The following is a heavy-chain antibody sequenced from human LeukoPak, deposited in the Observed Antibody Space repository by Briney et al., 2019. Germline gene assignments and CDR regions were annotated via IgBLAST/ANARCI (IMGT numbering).Heavy chain of an antibody. V-gene: IGHV3-11*01. Sequence: GESLRLSCAASGFSLSDYYMSWIRQAPGKGLEWVSYISSSGPSIYYADSVKGRFTISRDNAKNSLYLQMNSLRAEDTAVYYCARESCSSSSCYWAVDCWGQGTQVTVSS. CDR2: ISSSGPSI. D-gene: IGHD2-2*01. J-gene: IGHJ4*02. CDR3: ARESCSSSSCYWAVDC. CDR1: GFSLSDYY.